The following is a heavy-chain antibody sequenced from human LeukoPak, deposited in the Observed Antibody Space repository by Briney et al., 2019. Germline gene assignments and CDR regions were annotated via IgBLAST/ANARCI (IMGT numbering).Heavy chain of an antibody. J-gene: IGHJ4*02. CDR3: ARDGIAAAGTIDY. D-gene: IGHD6-13*01. CDR2: ISAFNGNT. V-gene: IGHV1-18*01. Sequence: ASVTVSCKASGYTFINYAISWLRQAPGQGLEWMGWISAFNGNTNYAHKFQDRITMTTDTSTSTAYMELRSLRSDDTAVYYCARDGIAAAGTIDYWGQGTLVTVSS. CDR1: GYTFINYA.